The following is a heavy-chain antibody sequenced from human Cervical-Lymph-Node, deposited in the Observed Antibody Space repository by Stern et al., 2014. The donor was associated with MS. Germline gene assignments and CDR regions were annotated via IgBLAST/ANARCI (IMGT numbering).Heavy chain of an antibody. CDR1: GFTFSNYG. V-gene: IGHV3-30*18. CDR3: AKKSVGTTGTTTAFDY. D-gene: IGHD1-1*01. CDR2: ISYDADVK. Sequence: VQLVESGGGVVQPGTSLRLSCAVSGFTFSNYGMHWVRQAPGQGLEWAAVISYDADVKFYADSVKGRFTISRDTPKNTMYLQLNSLKVEDTAVYFCAKKSVGTTGTTTAFDYWGQGTLVTVSS. J-gene: IGHJ4*02.